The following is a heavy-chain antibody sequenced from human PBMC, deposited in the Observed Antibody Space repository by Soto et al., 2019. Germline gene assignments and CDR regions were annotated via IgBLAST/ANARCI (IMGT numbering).Heavy chain of an antibody. V-gene: IGHV2-5*02. D-gene: IGHD2-15*01. CDR2: IYWDDDK. CDR3: AHRVDYRGSWNTGYFDC. CDR1: GFSLSTTGVA. Sequence: QITLKESGPTLVKPTQTLTLTCSFSGFSLSTTGVAVGWIRQPPGKALECLVFIYWDDDKRYSPSLKSRLTTTRDTSKNQVVLTMTDMDPVDTATYYCAHRVDYRGSWNTGYFDCWGQGALVTVSS. J-gene: IGHJ4*02.